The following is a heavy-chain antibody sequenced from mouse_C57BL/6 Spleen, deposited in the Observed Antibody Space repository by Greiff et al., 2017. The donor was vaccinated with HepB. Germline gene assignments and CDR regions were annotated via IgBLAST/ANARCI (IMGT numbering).Heavy chain of an antibody. Sequence: EVKLMESGPELVKPGASVKISCKASGYSFTDYNMNWVKQSNGKSLEWIGVINPNYGTTSYNQKFKGKATLTVDQSSSTAYMQLNSLTSEDSAVYYCARQDGSRNYAMDYWGQGTSVTVSS. CDR3: ARQDGSRNYAMDY. V-gene: IGHV1-39*01. CDR1: GYSFTDYN. D-gene: IGHD1-1*01. CDR2: INPNYGTT. J-gene: IGHJ4*01.